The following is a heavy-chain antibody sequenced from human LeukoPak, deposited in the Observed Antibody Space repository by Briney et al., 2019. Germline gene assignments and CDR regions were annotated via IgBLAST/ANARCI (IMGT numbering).Heavy chain of an antibody. J-gene: IGHJ6*03. CDR2: ISFSSSYI. CDR1: GFTFSSYN. D-gene: IGHD2-21*01. V-gene: IGHV3-21*01. Sequence: SGGSLRLSCSASGFTFSSYNMNWVRQAPGKGLEWVSSISFSSSYIYYADSVKGRFTISRDNAKNSLYLQMNSLRAEDTAVYYCARDLFDYMDVWGKGTTVTVSS. CDR3: ARDLFDYMDV.